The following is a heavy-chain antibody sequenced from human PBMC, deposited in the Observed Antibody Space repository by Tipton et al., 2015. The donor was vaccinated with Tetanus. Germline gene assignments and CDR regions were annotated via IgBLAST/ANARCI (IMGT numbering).Heavy chain of an antibody. CDR1: GYTFTSYG. CDR2: LNPKSGST. D-gene: IGHD2-2*01. Sequence: QVQLVQSGAEVKKHGASVKVSCKASGYTFTSYGLNWVRQAAGRGIEWMGWLNPKSGSTAYAQKFQGRVTMTTNSSITTAFMEVASLTHEDTAVYYCASGSSIRHGLDVWGHGTSVTVSS. CDR3: ASGSSIRHGLDV. V-gene: IGHV1-8*01. J-gene: IGHJ6*02.